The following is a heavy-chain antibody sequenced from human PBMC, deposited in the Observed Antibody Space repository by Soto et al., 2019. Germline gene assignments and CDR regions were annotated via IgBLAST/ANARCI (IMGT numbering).Heavy chain of an antibody. V-gene: IGHV3-11*04. CDR3: AREYTAWPLAYGLDV. J-gene: IGHJ6*02. CDR1: GFTFIDYY. Sequence: PGGSLRLSCAASGFTFIDYYMSWIRQAPGKGLEWVSDITNSGITKHYADSVKGRFTISRDNDKNSVSLQMNSLRAEDTAVYYCAREYTAWPLAYGLDVWGQGTTVTVSS. D-gene: IGHD2-2*02. CDR2: ITNSGITK.